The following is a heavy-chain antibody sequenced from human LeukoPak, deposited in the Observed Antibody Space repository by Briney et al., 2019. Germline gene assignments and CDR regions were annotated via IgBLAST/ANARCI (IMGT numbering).Heavy chain of an antibody. CDR1: GASISNYY. D-gene: IGHD1-26*01. J-gene: IGHJ4*02. CDR3: ARLGSYHDF. V-gene: IGHV4-4*09. CDR2: IHTSGAS. Sequence: PSETLSLTCTVSGASISNYYWSWIRQTPEKGLEWMGHIHTSGASRYHPSLESRLTLSIDTSRNHLSLKLTSVTAADTAVYFCARLGSYHDFWGQGALVTVSS.